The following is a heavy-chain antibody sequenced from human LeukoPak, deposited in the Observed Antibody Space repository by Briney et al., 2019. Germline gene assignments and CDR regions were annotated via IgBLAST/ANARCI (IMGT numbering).Heavy chain of an antibody. Sequence: GGSLRLSCAASGFTFSLYAMNWVRQAPGKGLEWVSYINSGSSDKHYTESVRGRFTISRDNAKKTLYLQMNSLRAEDTAVYFCARDTYEPGLIDFWGQGTLVSVFS. CDR1: GFTFSLYA. D-gene: IGHD3-3*01. CDR3: ARDTYEPGLIDF. CDR2: INSGSSDK. J-gene: IGHJ4*02. V-gene: IGHV3-21*05.